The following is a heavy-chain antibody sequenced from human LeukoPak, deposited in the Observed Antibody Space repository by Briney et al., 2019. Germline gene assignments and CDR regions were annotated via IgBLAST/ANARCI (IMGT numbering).Heavy chain of an antibody. V-gene: IGHV4-39*01. Sequence: PSETLSLTCTVSGGSVSRSTYYWGWIRQPPGKGLEWIVSIYYIGSTYYNPSLKSRVTISVDTSKNQFSLKLSSVTVADTAVYYCARREWGYDVSVWGKGNTITVSS. CDR3: ARREWGYDVSV. J-gene: IGHJ6*03. D-gene: IGHD2-2*01. CDR1: GGSVSRSTYY. CDR2: IYYIGST.